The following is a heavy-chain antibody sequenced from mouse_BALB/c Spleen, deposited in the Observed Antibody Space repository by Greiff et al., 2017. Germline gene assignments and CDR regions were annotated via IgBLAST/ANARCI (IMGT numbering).Heavy chain of an antibody. V-gene: IGHV5-6*01. CDR2: ISSGGSYT. CDR1: GFTFSSYG. J-gene: IGHJ4*01. D-gene: IGHD1-2*01. CDR3: ARHEGTTATPYYYAMDY. Sequence: EVQLQESGGDLVKPGGSLKLSCAASGFTFSSYGMSWVRQTPDKRLEWVATISSGGSYTYYPDSVKGRFTISRDNAKNTLYLQMSSLKSEDTAMYYCARHEGTTATPYYYAMDYWGQGTSVTVSS.